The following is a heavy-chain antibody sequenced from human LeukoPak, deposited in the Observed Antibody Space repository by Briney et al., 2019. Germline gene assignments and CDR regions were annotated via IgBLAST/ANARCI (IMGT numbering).Heavy chain of an antibody. D-gene: IGHD2-8*01. CDR2: ISYDGSNK. V-gene: IGHV3-30-3*01. CDR3: ARGKKPYLHNVDY. Sequence: GGSLRLSCAASGFTFSSYAMHWVRQAPGKGLEWVAVISYDGSNKYYADSAKGRFTISRDNSKNTLYLQMNSLRAEDTAVYYCARGKKPYLHNVDYWGQGTLVTVSS. CDR1: GFTFSSYA. J-gene: IGHJ4*02.